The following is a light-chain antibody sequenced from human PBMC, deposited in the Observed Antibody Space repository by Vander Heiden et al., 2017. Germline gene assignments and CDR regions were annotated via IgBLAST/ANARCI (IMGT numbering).Light chain of an antibody. V-gene: IGKV1-39*01. Sequence: DIQMNQSSSSLSASVGDRVTITCRASQSMSSYLNWYQQKPGKAPKLLIYAASSLQSGVPSRFSGSGSGTDFTLTISSLQPEDFATYYCQQSYSTPLTFGGGTKVEIK. CDR1: QSMSSY. J-gene: IGKJ4*01. CDR2: AAS. CDR3: QQSYSTPLT.